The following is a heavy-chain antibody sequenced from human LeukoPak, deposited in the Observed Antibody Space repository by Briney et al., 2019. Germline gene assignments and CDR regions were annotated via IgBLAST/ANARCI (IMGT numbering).Heavy chain of an antibody. D-gene: IGHD3-10*01. Sequence: ETLSLTCAVYGGSFSGYYWSWIRQPPGKGLEWIGRIYTSGSTNYNPSLKSRVTMSVDTSKNQFSLKLSSVTAADTAVYYCARVITMVRGVIIKDAFDIWGQGTMVTVSS. J-gene: IGHJ3*02. CDR2: IYTSGST. CDR1: GGSFSGYY. CDR3: ARVITMVRGVIIKDAFDI. V-gene: IGHV4-59*10.